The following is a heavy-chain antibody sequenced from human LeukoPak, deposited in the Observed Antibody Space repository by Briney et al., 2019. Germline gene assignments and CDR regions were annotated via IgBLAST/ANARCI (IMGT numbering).Heavy chain of an antibody. CDR3: AKDPDAYYYDSSGFDY. J-gene: IGHJ4*02. V-gene: IGHV3-23*01. CDR1: GFTFSSYA. Sequence: GGSLRLSCAASGFTFSSYAMSWVRQAPGKGLEWVSAIGGSGGSTYYADSVKGRFTISRDNSKNTLYLQMNSLRAEDTAVYYCAKDPDAYYYDSSGFDYWGQGTLVTVSS. D-gene: IGHD3-22*01. CDR2: IGGSGGST.